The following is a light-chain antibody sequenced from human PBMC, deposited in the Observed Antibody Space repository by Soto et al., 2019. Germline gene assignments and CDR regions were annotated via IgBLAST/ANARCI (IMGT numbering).Light chain of an antibody. CDR1: SSNIGTNS. CDR2: SND. Sequence: QSVLTQPPSASGTPGQRVTISCSGSSSNIGTNSVNWYQHLPGTAPKLVIYSNDQRPSGVPDRFSGSKSGTSASLAISGLQSEDEADYYCAAWDDSLNGAVFGGGTKLTVL. CDR3: AAWDDSLNGAV. J-gene: IGLJ2*01. V-gene: IGLV1-44*01.